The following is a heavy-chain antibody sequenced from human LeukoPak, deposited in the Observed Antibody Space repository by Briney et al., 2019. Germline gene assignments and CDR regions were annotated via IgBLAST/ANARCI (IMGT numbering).Heavy chain of an antibody. D-gene: IGHD3-22*01. Sequence: PGGSLRLSCVASEFTFDNFAMSWVRQAPGRGLEWVSSISSRSEVTYYAGSVKGWFTISRDNSKNTVFLQMNSLRVEDTAVYYCAKDRPNYYGTNGDYYRRDGDYWGQGTLVTVSS. CDR3: AKDRPNYYGTNGDYYRRDGDY. J-gene: IGHJ4*02. CDR1: EFTFDNFA. V-gene: IGHV3-23*01. CDR2: ISSRSEVT.